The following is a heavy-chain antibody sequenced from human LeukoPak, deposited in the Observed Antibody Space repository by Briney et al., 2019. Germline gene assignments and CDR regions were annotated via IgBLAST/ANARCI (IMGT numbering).Heavy chain of an antibody. D-gene: IGHD2-8*01. CDR3: ASNGLATYYYYDMDV. V-gene: IGHV1-2*02. Sequence: ASVKVSCKASGYTFTGYYMHWVRQAPGQGLEWMGWINPNSGGTNYAQKFQGRVTMTRDTSISTAYMELSRLRSDDTAVYYCASNGLATYYYYDMDVWGKGTTVTVSS. J-gene: IGHJ6*03. CDR1: GYTFTGYY. CDR2: INPNSGGT.